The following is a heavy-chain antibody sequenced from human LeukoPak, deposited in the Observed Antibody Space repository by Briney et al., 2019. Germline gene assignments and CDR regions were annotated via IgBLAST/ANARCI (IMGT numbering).Heavy chain of an antibody. V-gene: IGHV4-34*01. CDR2: INHSGST. CDR1: GGSFSGYY. CDR3: ARRSSYSSSSWVGY. J-gene: IGHJ4*02. D-gene: IGHD6-6*01. Sequence: TSEALSLTCAVYGGSFSGYYYNWIRQPPGKGLEWIGEINHSGSTNYNPSLKSRVTISVDTSKNQFSLKLSSVTAADTAVYFCARRSSYSSSSWVGYWGQGTLVTVSS.